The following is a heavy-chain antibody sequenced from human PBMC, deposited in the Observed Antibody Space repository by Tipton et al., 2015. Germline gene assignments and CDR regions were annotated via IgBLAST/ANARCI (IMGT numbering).Heavy chain of an antibody. CDR3: AKDMTPGGADI. CDR2: ILHNSAMI. CDR1: AFTFEEHA. V-gene: IGHV3-9*01. Sequence: SLRLSCDMSAFTFEEHAMHWVRQAPGKGLEWVSGILHNSAMIGYADSVKGRFTISRDNAKNSLYLQMNSLRVEDSAVYYYAKDMTPGGADIWGPGTTVTVSS. J-gene: IGHJ6*02. D-gene: IGHD3-10*01.